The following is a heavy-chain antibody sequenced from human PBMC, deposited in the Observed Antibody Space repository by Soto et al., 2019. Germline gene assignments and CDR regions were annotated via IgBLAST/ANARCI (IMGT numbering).Heavy chain of an antibody. D-gene: IGHD6-19*01. Sequence: QLQLQESGSGLVKPSQTLSLTCAVSGGSINSSSYSWTWIRQPPGTGLEWIGNIYHSGSAYYNPSLKSRVTMSVDRSKNQFSLNLSTVAATDTAVYFCARSALYIDSSGWLPDYWGQGTLVTGSS. CDR3: ARSALYIDSSGWLPDY. CDR1: GGSINSSSYS. V-gene: IGHV4-30-2*01. J-gene: IGHJ4*02. CDR2: IYHSGSA.